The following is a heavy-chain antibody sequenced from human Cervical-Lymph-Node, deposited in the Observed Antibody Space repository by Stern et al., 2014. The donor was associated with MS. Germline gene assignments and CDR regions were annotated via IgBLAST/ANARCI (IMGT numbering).Heavy chain of an antibody. J-gene: IGHJ5*02. CDR2: INAGSGNT. V-gene: IGHV1-3*01. CDR3: ARDRQFYYDPFDP. D-gene: IGHD3-22*01. Sequence: QVQLVQSGAAVKKPGASVKVSCKASGYPFTKYLIHWVRQAPGQRPEWMGWINAGSGNTNYSQKFQGRVTFTRETSASIAYMELSGLRSEDTAVYYCARDRQFYYDPFDPWGQGTLVTVSS. CDR1: GYPFTKYL.